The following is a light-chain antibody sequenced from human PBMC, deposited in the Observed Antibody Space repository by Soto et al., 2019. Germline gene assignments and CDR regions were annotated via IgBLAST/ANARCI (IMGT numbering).Light chain of an antibody. CDR1: QICLYSSNNKNY. Sequence: DIVMTQAPYSLAVSLGERASINCKSSQICLYSSNNKNYLAWYQQKPGQPPKLLIYSASTRESGVPDRFSGSGSGTDFTLTISSLQAEDVAVYYCQQYYSTITFGQGTRLEI. J-gene: IGKJ5*01. CDR3: QQYYSTIT. V-gene: IGKV4-1*01. CDR2: SAS.